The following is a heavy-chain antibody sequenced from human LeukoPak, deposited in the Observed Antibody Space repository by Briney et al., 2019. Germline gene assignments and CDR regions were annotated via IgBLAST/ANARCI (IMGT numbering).Heavy chain of an antibody. V-gene: IGHV3-11*06. J-gene: IGHJ6*02. CDR3: ARGGFGELYCPACYYYYYGMDV. Sequence: GGSLRLSCAASGFTFSDYYMSWIRQAPGKGLEWVSYISSSSSYTNYADSVKGRFTISRDNAKNSLYLQMNSLRAEDTAVYYCARGGFGELYCPACYYYYYGMDVWGQGTTVTVSS. CDR2: ISSSSSYT. D-gene: IGHD3-10*01. CDR1: GFTFSDYY.